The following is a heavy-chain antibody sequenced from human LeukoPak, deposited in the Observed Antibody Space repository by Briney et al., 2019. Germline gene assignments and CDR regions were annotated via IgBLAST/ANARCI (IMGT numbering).Heavy chain of an antibody. D-gene: IGHD2-21*01. CDR2: VSHSGIT. J-gene: IGHJ5*02. V-gene: IGHV4-38-2*02. Sequence: PSETLSPTYTVSGFSISSVYYWGWIRQPPGKGMVWLGRVSHSGITYHNSSLNSRVTISVDTSKNHFSLTVNSVTAADTAVYYCARLVIPWGQGILVTVSS. CDR3: ARLVIP. CDR1: GFSISSVYY.